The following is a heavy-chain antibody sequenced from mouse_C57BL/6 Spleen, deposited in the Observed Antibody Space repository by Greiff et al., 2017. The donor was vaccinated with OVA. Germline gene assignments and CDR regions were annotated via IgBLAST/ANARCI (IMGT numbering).Heavy chain of an antibody. V-gene: IGHV1-22*01. CDR1: GYTFTDYN. CDR3: ARPDYYGSSPFDY. D-gene: IGHD1-1*01. CDR2: INPNNGGT. J-gene: IGHJ2*01. Sequence: EVKVVESGPELVKPGASVKMSCKASGYTFTDYNMHWVKQSHGKSLEWIGYINPNNGGTSYNQKFKGKATLTVNKSSSTAYMELRSLTSEDSAVDYCARPDYYGSSPFDYWGQGTTLTVSS.